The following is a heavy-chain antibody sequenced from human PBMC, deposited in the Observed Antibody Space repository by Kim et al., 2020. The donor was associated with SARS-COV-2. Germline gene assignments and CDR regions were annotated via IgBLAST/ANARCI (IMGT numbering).Heavy chain of an antibody. J-gene: IGHJ4*02. Sequence: SETLSLTCTVSGYSISSGYYWGWIRQPPGKGLEWIGSIYHSGSTYYNPSLKSRVTISVDTSKNQFSLKLSSVTAADTAVYYCARDGLDYWGQGTLVTVSS. V-gene: IGHV4-38-2*02. CDR2: IYHSGST. CDR3: ARDGLDY. CDR1: GYSISSGYY.